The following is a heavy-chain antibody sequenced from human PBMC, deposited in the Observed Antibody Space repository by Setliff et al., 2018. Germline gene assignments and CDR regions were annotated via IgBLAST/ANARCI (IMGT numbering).Heavy chain of an antibody. J-gene: IGHJ4*02. D-gene: IGHD7-27*01. CDR1: GGSFSSFY. CDR2: INHSGTT. Sequence: LSLTCAAYGGSFSSFYWSWIRQPPGKGLEWIGEINHSGTTNYNPSLKSRVTISVDTSKKQFSLKLSSVTAADTAVYYCAKFGPLDLTGDWAFDNWGQGTLVTVSS. CDR3: AKFGPLDLTGDWAFDN. V-gene: IGHV4-34*01.